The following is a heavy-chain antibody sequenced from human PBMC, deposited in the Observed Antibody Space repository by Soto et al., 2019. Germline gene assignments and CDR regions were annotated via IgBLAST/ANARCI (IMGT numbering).Heavy chain of an antibody. Sequence: QVRLVQSGAEVRKPGSSVRVSCKASGGTFSNYAFSGVRQAPGQGLEWVGAIIPLFGTTRYAQTFQGRITLAANDSTSSAYMELSGLRSEDTDMYYCASGEGVVLRRKKDGFEFWGQGTMVTVSA. V-gene: IGHV1-69*01. CDR3: ASGEGVVLRRKKDGFEF. CDR1: GGTFSNYA. D-gene: IGHD2-15*01. CDR2: IIPLFGTT. J-gene: IGHJ3*01.